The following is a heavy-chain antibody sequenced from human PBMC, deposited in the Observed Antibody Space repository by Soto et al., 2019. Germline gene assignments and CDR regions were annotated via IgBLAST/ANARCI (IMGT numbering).Heavy chain of an antibody. CDR3: IGYCRTTSCYASYFDY. Sequence: EVQLVESGGGLVQPGGSLKLSCAASGFTFSGSAMHWVRQAAGKGLEWVGRIRSKANSYATAYGASVKGRFTISRDDSKNTAYLQMTSLKTEDTAVYYCIGYCRTTSCYASYFDYWGQGTVVTVSS. V-gene: IGHV3-73*02. CDR2: IRSKANSYAT. CDR1: GFTFSGSA. J-gene: IGHJ4*02. D-gene: IGHD2-2*03.